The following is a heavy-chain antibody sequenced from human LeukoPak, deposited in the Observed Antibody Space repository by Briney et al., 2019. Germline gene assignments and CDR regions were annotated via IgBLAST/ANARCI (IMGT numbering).Heavy chain of an antibody. D-gene: IGHD3-22*01. J-gene: IGHJ4*02. CDR1: GGSISSGGYY. V-gene: IGHV4-31*03. CDR2: IYYSGST. CDR3: ARGSALNYYDSSGYYYDPGDY. Sequence: SETLSLTCTVSGGSISSGGYYWSWIRQHPGKGLEWIGYIYYSGSTYYNPSLKSRVTISVDTSKNQFSLKLSSVTAADTAVYYCARGSALNYYDSSGYYYDPGDYWGQGTLVTVSS.